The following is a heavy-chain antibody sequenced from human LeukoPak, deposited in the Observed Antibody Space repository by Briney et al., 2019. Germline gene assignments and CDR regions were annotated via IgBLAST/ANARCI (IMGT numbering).Heavy chain of an antibody. D-gene: IGHD1-26*01. V-gene: IGHV1-2*02. CDR2: INPNSGGT. J-gene: IGHJ4*02. CDR3: AREGPIVGATHLVDY. Sequence: GASVKVSCRAYGYTFTDYYMHWARQAPGQGLEWMGWINPNSGGTNYAQKFQGRVTMTRDTSISTAYMELSRLRSDDTAVYYCAREGPIVGATHLVDYWGQGTLVTVSS. CDR1: GYTFTDYY.